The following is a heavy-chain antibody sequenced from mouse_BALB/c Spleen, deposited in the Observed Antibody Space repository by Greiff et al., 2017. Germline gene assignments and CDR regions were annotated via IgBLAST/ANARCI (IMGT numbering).Heavy chain of an antibody. V-gene: IGHV1S22*01. CDR1: GYTFTSYW. CDR2: IYPGSGST. J-gene: IGHJ4*01. CDR3: TRREYSYAMDD. D-gene: IGHD5-1*01. Sequence: LQQPGSELVRPGASVQLSCKASGYTFTSYWMHWVKQRPGQGLEWLGNIYPGSGSTNYDEKFKSKATLTVDTSSSTAYMQLSSLTSEDSAVYYCTRREYSYAMDDWGQGTSVTVSS.